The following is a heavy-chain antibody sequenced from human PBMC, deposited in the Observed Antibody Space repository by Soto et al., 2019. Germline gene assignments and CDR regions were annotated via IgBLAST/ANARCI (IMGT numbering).Heavy chain of an antibody. CDR1: GGSISSGGYS. D-gene: IGHD3-22*01. V-gene: IGHV4-30-2*01. CDR2: IYHSGST. J-gene: IGHJ3*02. Sequence: QLQLQESGSGLVKPSQTLSLTCAFSGGSISSGGYSWSWIRQLPGKGLEWIGYIYHSGSTYYNLSVQSRVTIAADRSKDQFSLKLSSVTAAGTAGYYCARWNYYEGSGPYFDIWGQGTMVTVSS. CDR3: ARWNYYEGSGPYFDI.